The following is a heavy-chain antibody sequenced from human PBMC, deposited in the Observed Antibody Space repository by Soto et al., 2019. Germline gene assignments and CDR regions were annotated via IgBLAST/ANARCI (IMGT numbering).Heavy chain of an antibody. D-gene: IGHD1-7*01. Sequence: GGSVRLSCTASGFNTRFYSMSWVRQTPGKGLEWVAALSRSGGATYYADSVRGRFTISRDASKDTLFLQMSNLRAEDTALYYCSKGEMSTIRNSFDPWGQGSLVIVS. J-gene: IGHJ5*02. CDR2: LSRSGGAT. CDR3: SKGEMSTIRNSFDP. CDR1: GFNTRFYS. V-gene: IGHV3-23*01.